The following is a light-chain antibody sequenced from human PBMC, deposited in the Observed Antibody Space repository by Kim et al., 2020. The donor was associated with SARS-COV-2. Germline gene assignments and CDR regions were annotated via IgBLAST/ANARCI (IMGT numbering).Light chain of an antibody. J-gene: IGKJ4*01. CDR2: GVS. Sequence: ASVGDNVTITCRASQAIGEALAWFQQKPGKAPKPLIYGVSDLQPGVPSPFSGSESGTEFTLTISSVQPEDVATYFCQQYHDYPFTFGEGTKVDIK. CDR1: QAIGEA. V-gene: IGKV1-16*01. CDR3: QQYHDYPFT.